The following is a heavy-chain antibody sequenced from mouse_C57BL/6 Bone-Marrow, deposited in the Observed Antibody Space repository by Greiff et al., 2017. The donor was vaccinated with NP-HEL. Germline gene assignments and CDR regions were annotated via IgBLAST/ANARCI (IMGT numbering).Heavy chain of an antibody. D-gene: IGHD2-3*01. V-gene: IGHV1-69*01. CDR1: GYTFTSYW. CDR2: IDPSDSYT. Sequence: QVQLKQPGAELVMPGASVKLSCKASGYTFTSYWMHWVKQRPGQGLEWIGEIDPSDSYTNYNQKFKGKSTLTVDKSSSTAYMQLSSLTSEDSAVYYCARSGGWFLDYWGQGTTLTVSS. J-gene: IGHJ2*01. CDR3: ARSGGWFLDY.